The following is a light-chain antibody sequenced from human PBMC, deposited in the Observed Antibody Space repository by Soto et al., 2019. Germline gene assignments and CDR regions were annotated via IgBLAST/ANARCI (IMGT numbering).Light chain of an antibody. CDR3: QQYYSGPIT. CDR2: GAS. V-gene: IGKV4-1*01. Sequence: DIVMTQSPDSLAVSLGERPTINCKSSQSLLSSANNKNYLAWYQQKSGQPPKLLIYGASTRQSGVPERISGSGSGTDFTLTISSLQPEDVAIYSCQQYYSGPITFGGGTKVEIK. CDR1: QSLLSSANNKNY. J-gene: IGKJ4*01.